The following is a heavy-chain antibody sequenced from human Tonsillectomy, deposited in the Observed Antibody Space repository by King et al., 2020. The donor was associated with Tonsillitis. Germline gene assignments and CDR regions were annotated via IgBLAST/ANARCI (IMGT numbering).Heavy chain of an antibody. Sequence: QQIQSGAEVKKPGASVKVSCKASGYTFTAYYMHWVRQAPGQGLEWMGWINPISGDTDCAQKFQGGVTMTRDTSISTVYIELSRLTSDDTAVYYCARESLEATRYFDLWGRGMLVTVSS. CDR2: INPISGDT. V-gene: IGHV1-2*02. CDR3: ARESLEATRYFDL. CDR1: GYTFTAYY. D-gene: IGHD3-3*01. J-gene: IGHJ2*01.